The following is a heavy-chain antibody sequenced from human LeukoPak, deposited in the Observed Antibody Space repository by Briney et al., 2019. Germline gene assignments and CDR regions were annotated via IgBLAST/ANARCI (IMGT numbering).Heavy chain of an antibody. Sequence: SETLSLTCTVSGVSISGYYWSWIRQPAGKGLEWIGRIHSSGSTNYNPSLKSRVTMSVDTSKNQVSLKLSSVTAADTAVYYCARQGGWGGALSFFDSWGQGTLITVSS. V-gene: IGHV4-4*07. CDR3: ARQGGWGGALSFFDS. J-gene: IGHJ4*02. CDR2: IHSSGST. D-gene: IGHD3-16*01. CDR1: GVSISGYY.